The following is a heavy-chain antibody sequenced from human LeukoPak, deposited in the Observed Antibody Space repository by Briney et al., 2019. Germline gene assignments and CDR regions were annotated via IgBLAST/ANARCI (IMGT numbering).Heavy chain of an antibody. J-gene: IGHJ3*02. CDR2: ISYDGSNK. Sequence: QPGRSLRLSCAASGFTFSSYGMHWVRQAPGKGLEWVAVISYDGSNKYYADSVKGRFTISRDNSKNTLYLQMNSLRAEDTAVYYCANEGDAFDIWGQGTMVTVSS. CDR3: ANEGDAFDI. CDR1: GFTFSSYG. V-gene: IGHV3-30*18.